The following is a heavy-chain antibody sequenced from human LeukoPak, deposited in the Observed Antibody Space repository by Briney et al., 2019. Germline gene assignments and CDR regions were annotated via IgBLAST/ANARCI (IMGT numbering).Heavy chain of an antibody. Sequence: GASVKVSCKASGYTFTNYGISWVRQAPGQGLEWMGWISAYNGNTNYAQKLQGRVTMTTDTSTSTAYMELRSLRSDDTAVYYCARVEDSGYDYRGWLDPWGQGTLVTVSS. D-gene: IGHD5-12*01. CDR2: ISAYNGNT. CDR3: ARVEDSGYDYRGWLDP. J-gene: IGHJ5*02. V-gene: IGHV1-18*01. CDR1: GYTFTNYG.